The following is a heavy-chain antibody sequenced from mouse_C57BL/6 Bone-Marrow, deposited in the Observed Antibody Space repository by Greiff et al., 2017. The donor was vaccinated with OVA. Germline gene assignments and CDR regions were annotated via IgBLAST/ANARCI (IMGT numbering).Heavy chain of an antibody. CDR2: IDPEDGDT. J-gene: IGHJ4*01. Sequence: VQLKESGAELVRPGASVKLSCTASGFTIKDYYMHWVKQRPEQGLEWIGRIDPEDGDTEYAPKFQGKATMTADTSSNTAYLQRSSLTAEDTAVYYCTTLGFRGAMDYWGQGTSVTVSS. CDR3: TTLGFRGAMDY. V-gene: IGHV14-1*01. CDR1: GFTIKDYY.